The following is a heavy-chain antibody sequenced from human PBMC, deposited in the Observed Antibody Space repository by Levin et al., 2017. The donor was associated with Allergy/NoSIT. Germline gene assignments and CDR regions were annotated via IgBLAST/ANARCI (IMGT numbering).Heavy chain of an antibody. CDR2: ISSSGSTI. Sequence: LSLTCAASGFTFSSYEMNWVRQAPGKGLEWVSYISSSGSTIYYADSVKGRFTISRDNAKNSLYLQMNSLRAEDTAVYYCARTPPAVHYYYGMDVWGQGTTVTVSS. CDR1: GFTFSSYE. CDR3: ARTPPAVHYYYGMDV. J-gene: IGHJ6*02. D-gene: IGHD3-10*02. V-gene: IGHV3-48*03.